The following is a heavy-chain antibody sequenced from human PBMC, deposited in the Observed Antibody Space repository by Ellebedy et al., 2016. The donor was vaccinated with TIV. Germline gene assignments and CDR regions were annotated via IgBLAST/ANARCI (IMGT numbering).Heavy chain of an antibody. J-gene: IGHJ3*02. CDR3: ARDPVGVGPAFDI. CDR2: IGTAGDT. V-gene: IGHV3-13*01. CDR1: GFTFSSYD. Sequence: GESLKISCAASGFTFSSYDMHWVRQATGKGLEWVSAIGTAGDTYYPGSVKGRFTISRENAKNTLYLQMNSLRAEDTAVYYCARDPVGVGPAFDIWGQGTMVTVSS. D-gene: IGHD4-23*01.